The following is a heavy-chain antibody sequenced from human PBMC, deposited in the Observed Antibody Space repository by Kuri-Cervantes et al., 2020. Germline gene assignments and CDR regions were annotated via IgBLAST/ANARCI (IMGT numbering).Heavy chain of an antibody. Sequence: GGSLRLSCAASGFTFSSYGMHWVRQAPGKGLEWVAVISYDGSNKYYADSVKGRFTISRDNSKNTLYLQMNSLRAEDTAVYYCARERVGDTDYFDYWGQGTLVTVSS. CDR1: GFTFSSYG. CDR3: ARERVGDTDYFDY. V-gene: IGHV3-30*03. D-gene: IGHD1-26*01. J-gene: IGHJ4*02. CDR2: ISYDGSNK.